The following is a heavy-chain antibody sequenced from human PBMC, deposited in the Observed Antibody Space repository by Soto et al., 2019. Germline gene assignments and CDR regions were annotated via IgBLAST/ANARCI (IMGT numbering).Heavy chain of an antibody. J-gene: IGHJ4*02. D-gene: IGHD4-17*01. V-gene: IGHV4-59*08. CDR2: IYYSGST. CDR3: ARRYGPGFDY. CDR1: GGSISSYY. Sequence: QVQLQESGPGLVKPSETLSLTCTVSGGSISSYYWSWIRQPPGKGLEWIGYIYYSGSTNYNPSRMSRVTIPVDTSKNQFSLTLSSVTAADTAVYYCARRYGPGFDYWGQGTLVTVSS.